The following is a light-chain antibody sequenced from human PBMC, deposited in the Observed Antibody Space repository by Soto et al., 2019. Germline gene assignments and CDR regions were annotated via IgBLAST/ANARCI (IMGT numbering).Light chain of an antibody. CDR3: QQYGSSPPWT. V-gene: IGKV3-20*01. Sequence: EIGLTQSPGTLSLSPGERATLSCRASQSVSSSYLAWYQQKPGQAPRLLIYGASSRATGIPDRFSGSGSGTAVTLTISRLEPEDFAVYYYQQYGSSPPWTVGQGTKVEIK. CDR2: GAS. J-gene: IGKJ1*01. CDR1: QSVSSSY.